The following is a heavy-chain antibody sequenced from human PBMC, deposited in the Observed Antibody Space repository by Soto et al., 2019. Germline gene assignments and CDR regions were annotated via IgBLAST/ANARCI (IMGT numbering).Heavy chain of an antibody. V-gene: IGHV4-59*01. CDR2: IYYSGST. Sequence: SETLSLTCTVSGFSITSYYWSWIRQPPGKGLEWIGYIYYSGSTNYNPSLKSRVTISVDTSKNQFSLKLSSVTAADTAVYYCARGRTLIYYGSGSFDYWGQGTLVTVS. J-gene: IGHJ4*02. D-gene: IGHD3-10*01. CDR1: GFSITSYY. CDR3: ARGRTLIYYGSGSFDY.